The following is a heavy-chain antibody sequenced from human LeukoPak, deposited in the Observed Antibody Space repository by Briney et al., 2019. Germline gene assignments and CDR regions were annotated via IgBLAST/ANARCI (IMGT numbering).Heavy chain of an antibody. CDR3: AKAIYSGSYYPRAFDY. D-gene: IGHD1-26*01. V-gene: IGHV3-23*01. J-gene: IGHJ4*02. CDR1: GFTFSSYA. CDR2: ISGSGGST. Sequence: GGSLRLSCAASGFTFSSYAMSWVRQAPGTGREWASAISGSGGSTYYPDSAKGRFTISRDKSKNTLNLQMNSLRAGETAVYYCAKAIYSGSYYPRAFDYWGQGTLVTVSS.